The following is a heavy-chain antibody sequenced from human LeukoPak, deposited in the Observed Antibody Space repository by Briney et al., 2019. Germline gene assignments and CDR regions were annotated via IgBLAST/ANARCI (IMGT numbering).Heavy chain of an antibody. V-gene: IGHV3-74*01. CDR3: ARDIRSDYGDPPGY. Sequence: PGGSLRLSCAATGFTFSSYWMHWVRQAPGKGLVWVSRINSDGSSTSYADSVKGRFTISRDNAKNTLYLQMNSQRAEDTAVYYCARDIRSDYGDPPGYWGQGTLVTVSS. CDR2: INSDGSST. D-gene: IGHD4-17*01. CDR1: GFTFSSYW. J-gene: IGHJ4*02.